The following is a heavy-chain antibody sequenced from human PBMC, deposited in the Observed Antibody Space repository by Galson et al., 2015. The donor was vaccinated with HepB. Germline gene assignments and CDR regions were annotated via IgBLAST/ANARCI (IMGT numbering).Heavy chain of an antibody. Sequence: LSLTCAVYGGSFSSYYWSWIRQPPGKGLEWIGQINHSGNTNYNPSLKSRVTISVDTSKNQFSLNLSSVTAADTAVYYCARVFVDTAMVIPDYWGQGTLVTVSS. CDR1: GGSFSSYY. D-gene: IGHD5-18*01. CDR2: INHSGNT. J-gene: IGHJ4*02. V-gene: IGHV4-34*01. CDR3: ARVFVDTAMVIPDY.